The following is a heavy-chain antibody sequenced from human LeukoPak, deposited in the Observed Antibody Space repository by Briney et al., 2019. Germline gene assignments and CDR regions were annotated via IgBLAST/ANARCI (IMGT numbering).Heavy chain of an antibody. D-gene: IGHD3-10*01. CDR2: IYTSGST. V-gene: IGHV4-61*02. CDR3: ARDHTLLWFGV. Sequence: SETLSLTCTVSGGSISSGSYYWSWIRQPAGKGLEWIGRIYTSGSTNYNPSLKSRVTISVDTSKNQFSLKLSSVTAADTAVYYCARDHTLLWFGVWGQGTLVTVSS. CDR1: GGSISSGSYY. J-gene: IGHJ4*02.